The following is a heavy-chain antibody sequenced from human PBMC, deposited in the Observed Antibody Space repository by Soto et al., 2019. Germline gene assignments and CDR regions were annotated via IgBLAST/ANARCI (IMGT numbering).Heavy chain of an antibody. Sequence: ASVKVSCKASGYTFTGYYMHWVRQAPGQGLEWMGWINPNSGGTNYAQKFQGWVTMTRDTSISTAYMELSRLRSDDTAVYYCAREGYYGDYVFDYWGQGTLVTVSS. V-gene: IGHV1-2*04. CDR3: AREGYYGDYVFDY. J-gene: IGHJ4*02. CDR1: GYTFTGYY. CDR2: INPNSGGT. D-gene: IGHD4-17*01.